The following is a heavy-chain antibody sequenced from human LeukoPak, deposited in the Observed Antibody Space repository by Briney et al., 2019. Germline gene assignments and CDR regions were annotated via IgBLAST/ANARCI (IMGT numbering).Heavy chain of an antibody. Sequence: ASVKVSCKASGYTFTSYGISWVRQAPGQGLEWMGWISDYNGNTNYAQELQGRVTMTTDTSTSTAYMELRSLGSDDTAVYYCVAQSRQIAARPDYWGQGTLVTVSS. V-gene: IGHV1-18*01. CDR3: VAQSRQIAARPDY. CDR1: GYTFTSYG. J-gene: IGHJ4*02. D-gene: IGHD6-6*01. CDR2: ISDYNGNT.